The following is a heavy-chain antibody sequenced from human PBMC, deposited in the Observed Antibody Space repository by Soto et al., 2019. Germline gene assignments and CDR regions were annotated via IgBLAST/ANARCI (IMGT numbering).Heavy chain of an antibody. D-gene: IGHD4-17*01. CDR2: IYPADSDT. CDR1: GYSFTRFW. CDR3: ARHSXATTVXHVDN. J-gene: IGHJ4*02. Sequence: GESLKISCKGSGYSFTRFWIGWVRQMPGKGLEWMGIIYPADSDTRYSPAFQGQVTMSADKSITTAYLQWSRLQASGTAIYYCARHSXATTVXHVDNWGXXTXXTV. V-gene: IGHV5-51*01.